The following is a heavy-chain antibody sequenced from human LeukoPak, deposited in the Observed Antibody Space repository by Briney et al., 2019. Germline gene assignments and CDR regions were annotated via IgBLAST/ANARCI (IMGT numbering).Heavy chain of an antibody. CDR2: ISGSGGST. CDR3: AKRESGYCSSTSCYDSFDP. D-gene: IGHD2-2*01. CDR1: GFTFSSYA. Sequence: PGGSLRLSCAASGFTFSSYAMSWVRQAPGKGLEWVSAISGSGGSTYYADSVKGRFTISRDNSKNTLYLQMNSLRAEDTAVYYCAKRESGYCSSTSCYDSFDPWGQGTLVTVSS. V-gene: IGHV3-23*01. J-gene: IGHJ5*02.